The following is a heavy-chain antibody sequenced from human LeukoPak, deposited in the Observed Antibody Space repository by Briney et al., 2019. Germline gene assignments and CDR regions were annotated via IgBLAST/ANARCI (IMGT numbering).Heavy chain of an antibody. CDR2: ISSSGSTI. V-gene: IGHV3-48*04. J-gene: IGHJ4*02. Sequence: GGSLRLSCAASGFTFSSCAMSWVRQAPGKGLEWVSYISSSGSTIDYADSVKGRFTISRDNAKNSLFLQMNSLRAEDTAVYYCSRLRGYSYGYGDYWGQGTLVTVSS. D-gene: IGHD5-18*01. CDR1: GFTFSSCA. CDR3: SRLRGYSYGYGDY.